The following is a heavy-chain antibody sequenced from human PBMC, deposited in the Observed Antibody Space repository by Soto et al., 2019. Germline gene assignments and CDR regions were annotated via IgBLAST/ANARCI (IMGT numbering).Heavy chain of an antibody. CDR1: GFTFSSYG. CDR3: AKDRSYSDSWPSGPFDY. D-gene: IGHD6-13*01. V-gene: IGHV3-30*18. CDR2: ISYDGLNT. J-gene: IGHJ4*02. Sequence: QVQLVESGGGVVQPGRSLRLSCAASGFTFSSYGTHWVRQAPGKGLEWVAVISYDGLNTYYADSVKGRFTVSRDNSKNTLFLQMNSLRAEDTAVYYCAKDRSYSDSWPSGPFDYWGQGTLVTVSS.